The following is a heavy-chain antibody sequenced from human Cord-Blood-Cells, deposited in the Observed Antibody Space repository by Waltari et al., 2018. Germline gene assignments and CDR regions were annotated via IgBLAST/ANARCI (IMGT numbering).Heavy chain of an antibody. CDR3: ARVAGYSSGWYRGYFDY. CDR2: TDYRSKWYN. D-gene: IGHD6-19*01. CDR1: GASVSSNSAA. V-gene: IGHV6-1*01. J-gene: IGHJ4*02. Sequence: QVQLQQSGPGLVKPSQTLSLTCAIPGASVSSNSAAWTWIRQSPSRGLEWLGRTDYRSKWYNDYAVSVKSRITINPDTSKNQFSLQLNSVTPEDTAVYYCARVAGYSSGWYRGYFDYWGQGTLVTVSS.